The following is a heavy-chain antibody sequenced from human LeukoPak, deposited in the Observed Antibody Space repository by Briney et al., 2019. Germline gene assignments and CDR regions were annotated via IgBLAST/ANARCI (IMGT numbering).Heavy chain of an antibody. CDR1: GGSLSSTSYY. CDR2: IYYGGST. D-gene: IGHD3-10*01. J-gene: IGHJ4*02. CDR3: ARHYFSGSGSYRPFDY. Sequence: SETLSLTCTVSGGSLSSTSYYWGWIRQPPGKGLEWIGSIYYGGSTYYNPSLKSRVPIAVDTSKHQFSLKLNSVTAADTAVYYCARHYFSGSGSYRPFDYWGQGTLVTVSS. V-gene: IGHV4-39*01.